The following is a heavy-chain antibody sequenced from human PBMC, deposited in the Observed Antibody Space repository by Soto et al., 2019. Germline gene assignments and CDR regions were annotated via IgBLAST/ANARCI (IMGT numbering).Heavy chain of an antibody. Sequence: QVQLVQSGAEVKKPGSSVKVSCKASGGTFSSYAISWVRQAPGQGLEWLGGIIPIFGTANYAQKFQGRVTISAVESTSTAYMELSRLRSEDTAVYYCDTRQIVVVTANHDAFDIWGQGTMVTVSS. V-gene: IGHV1-69*01. D-gene: IGHD2-21*02. CDR2: IIPIFGTA. CDR1: GGTFSSYA. CDR3: DTRQIVVVTANHDAFDI. J-gene: IGHJ3*02.